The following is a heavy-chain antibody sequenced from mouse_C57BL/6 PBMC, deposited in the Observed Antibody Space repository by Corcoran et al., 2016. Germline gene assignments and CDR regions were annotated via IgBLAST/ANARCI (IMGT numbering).Heavy chain of an antibody. V-gene: IGHV9-3*01. J-gene: IGHJ4*01. CDR2: INTYSGVP. D-gene: IGHD1-1*01. Sequence: QIQLVQSGPELKKPGETVKISCKASGYTFTTYGMSWVKQAPGKGLKWMGWINTYSGVPTYADDFKGRFAFSLETSASTAYLQINNLKNEDTATYVCARANYGSSYAMDYWGQGTSVTVSS. CDR3: ARANYGSSYAMDY. CDR1: GYTFTTYG.